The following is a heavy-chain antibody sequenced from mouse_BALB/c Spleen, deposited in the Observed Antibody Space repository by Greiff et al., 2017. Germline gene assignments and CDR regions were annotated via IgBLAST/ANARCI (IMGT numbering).Heavy chain of an antibody. D-gene: IGHD1-1*01. V-gene: IGHV1-87*01. Sequence: QVQLQQSGAELARPGASVKLSCKASGYTFTSYWMQWVKQRPGQGLEWIGAIYPGDGDTRYTQKFKGKATLTADKSSSTAYMQLSSLASEDSAVYYCARSTTVSWYFDVWGAGTTVTVSS. CDR1: GYTFTSYW. CDR3: ARSTTVSWYFDV. CDR2: IYPGDGDT. J-gene: IGHJ1*01.